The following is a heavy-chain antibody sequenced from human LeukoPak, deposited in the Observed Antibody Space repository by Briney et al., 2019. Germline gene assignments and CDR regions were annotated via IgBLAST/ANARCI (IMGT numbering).Heavy chain of an antibody. Sequence: PSETLSLTCSVSVGSIRSSHYYWGWIRQPPGQWLKWMASVYYSGSTYYTPSLRSRVTISIDTSKNQFSLKLTSVTAADTDVFYCARQGGDNGYYYFDFWGQGTPVTVSS. CDR3: ARQGGDNGYYYFDF. D-gene: IGHD4-17*01. CDR2: VYYSGST. V-gene: IGHV4-39*01. CDR1: VGSIRSSHYY. J-gene: IGHJ4*02.